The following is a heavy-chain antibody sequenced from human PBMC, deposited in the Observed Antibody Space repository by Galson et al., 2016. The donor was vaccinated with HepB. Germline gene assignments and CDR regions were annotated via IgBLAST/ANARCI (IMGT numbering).Heavy chain of an antibody. J-gene: IGHJ4*02. CDR3: ARDGGRGYTYGYFDY. V-gene: IGHV3-48*02. CDR2: ISSRSSTV. Sequence: SLRLSCAASGFTFSTYSMNWVRQAPGKGLEWVSYISSRSSTVYYADPLKGWFTISRDNAKNSLYLQMNSLRDEDTAVFYCARDGGRGYTYGYFDYWGRGTLVTVSS. D-gene: IGHD5-18*01. CDR1: GFTFSTYS.